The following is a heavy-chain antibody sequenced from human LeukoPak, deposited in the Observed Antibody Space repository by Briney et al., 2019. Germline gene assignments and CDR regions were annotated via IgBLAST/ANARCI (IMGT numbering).Heavy chain of an antibody. D-gene: IGHD4-17*01. CDR1: GFTFTNYA. J-gene: IGHJ3*02. Sequence: GGSLRLSCAASGFTFTNYALSWVRQAPGKGLEWVSGISGSGANTYYADSVKGRFTISSDNSKNTLSLQMNSLRAEDTAVYYCAKTGAYGAYGVDDAFDIWGQGTMVTVSS. V-gene: IGHV3-23*01. CDR2: ISGSGANT. CDR3: AKTGAYGAYGVDDAFDI.